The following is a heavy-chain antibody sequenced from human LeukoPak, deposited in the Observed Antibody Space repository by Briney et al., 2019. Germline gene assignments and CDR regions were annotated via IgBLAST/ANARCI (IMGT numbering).Heavy chain of an antibody. Sequence: GGSLRLSCAASGFTFSSYGMHWVRQAPGKGLEWVAVISYDGSNKYYADSVKGRFTISRDNSKNTLYLQVNSLRAEDTAVYYCASSAAAGTRDYYYGMDVWGKGTTVTVSS. CDR1: GFTFSSYG. V-gene: IGHV3-30*03. J-gene: IGHJ6*04. CDR2: ISYDGSNK. D-gene: IGHD6-13*01. CDR3: ASSAAAGTRDYYYGMDV.